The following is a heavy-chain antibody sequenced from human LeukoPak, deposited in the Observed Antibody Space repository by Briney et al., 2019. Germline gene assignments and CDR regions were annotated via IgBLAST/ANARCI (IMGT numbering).Heavy chain of an antibody. D-gene: IGHD5-24*01. J-gene: IGHJ4*02. CDR2: INEGGSVT. CDR3: SRDLRGRDDY. Sequence: PGRSLRLSCAASGVTFSSYAMHWVRQAPGKGLVWVSRINEGGSVTDYADSVKGRFTISRDNAKNTLYLEMNSLRAEDTAVYYCSRDLRGRDDYWGQGTLVSVSS. V-gene: IGHV3-74*01. CDR1: GVTFSSYA.